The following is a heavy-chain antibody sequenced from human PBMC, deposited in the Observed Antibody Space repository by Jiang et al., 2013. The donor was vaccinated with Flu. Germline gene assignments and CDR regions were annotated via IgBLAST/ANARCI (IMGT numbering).Heavy chain of an antibody. V-gene: IGHV1-18*01. J-gene: IGHJ3*02. D-gene: IGHD3-10*01. CDR1: GYTFTSYG. CDR2: ISAYNGNT. CDR3: ARGVRGIITMVRGVIDGGAFDI. Sequence: GAEVKKPGASVKVSCKASGYTFTSYGISWVRQAPGQGLEWMGWISAYNGNTNYAQKLQGRVTMTTDTSTSTAYMELRSLRSDDTAVYYCARGVRGIITMVRGVIDGGAFDIWGQGTMVTVSS.